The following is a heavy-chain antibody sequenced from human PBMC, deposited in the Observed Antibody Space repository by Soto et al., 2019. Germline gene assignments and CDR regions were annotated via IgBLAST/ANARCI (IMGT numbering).Heavy chain of an antibody. Sequence: PGGSLRLSCVASAITLSKSWMSWVRQAPGKGLEWVGRIKSRSDGGTTDYAAPEKGRFSISRDDSKNTMYLQVKSLRIEDTAVYYCTTDWSLPVGFSELSTGGYWGQGPLVTVS. V-gene: IGHV3-15*01. CDR3: TTDWSLPVGFSELSTGGY. CDR1: AITLSKSW. D-gene: IGHD3-10*01. CDR2: IKSRSDGGTT. J-gene: IGHJ4*02.